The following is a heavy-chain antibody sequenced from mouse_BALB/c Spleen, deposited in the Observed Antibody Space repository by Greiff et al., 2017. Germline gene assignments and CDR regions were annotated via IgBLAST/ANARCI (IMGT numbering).Heavy chain of an antibody. CDR3: ARPFYYGSSYWYFDV. CDR2: ISSGGSYT. J-gene: IGHJ1*01. V-gene: IGHV5-9-3*01. CDR1: GFTFSSYA. D-gene: IGHD1-1*01. Sequence: EVQVVESGGGLVKPGGSLKLSCAASGFTFSSYAMSWVRQTPEKRLEWVATISSGGSYTYYPDSVKGRFTISRDNAKNTLYLQMSSLRSEDTAMYYCARPFYYGSSYWYFDVWGAGTTVTVSS.